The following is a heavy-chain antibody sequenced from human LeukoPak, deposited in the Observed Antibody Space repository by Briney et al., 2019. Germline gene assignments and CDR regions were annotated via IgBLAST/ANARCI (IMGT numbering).Heavy chain of an antibody. J-gene: IGHJ4*02. V-gene: IGHV1-2*02. CDR1: GYTFTGYY. CDR2: INPNTGGT. Sequence: ASVTVSCKASGYTFTGYYMHWVRQAPGQGLEWMGWINPNTGGTKYAQKFHGRVTMTRDTSISTAYMELTWLKSDDTVVYYCARDSATAAAAELDYWGQGTLVTVSS. CDR3: ARDSATAAAAELDY. D-gene: IGHD6-13*01.